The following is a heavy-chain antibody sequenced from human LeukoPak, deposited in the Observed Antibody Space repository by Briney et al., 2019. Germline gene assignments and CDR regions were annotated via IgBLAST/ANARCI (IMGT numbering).Heavy chain of an antibody. Sequence: ASVKVSCKASGYTFTSYGISWVRQAPGQGLEWMGWISAYNGNTNYAQKLQDRVTMTTDTSTSTAYMELRSLRSDDTAVYYCARGMGLAGYSYGTYPWGQGTLVTVSS. CDR3: ARGMGLAGYSYGTYP. J-gene: IGHJ5*02. V-gene: IGHV1-18*01. CDR1: GYTFTSYG. CDR2: ISAYNGNT. D-gene: IGHD5-18*01.